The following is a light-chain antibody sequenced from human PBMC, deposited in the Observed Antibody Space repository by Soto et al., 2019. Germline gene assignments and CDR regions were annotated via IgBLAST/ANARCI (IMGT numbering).Light chain of an antibody. CDR1: SSDVGGYNY. J-gene: IGLJ2*01. Sequence: QSALTQPPSASGSPGQSVTISCTGTSSDVGGYNYVSWYQQHPGKAAKLMIYEVSKRPSGVPDRFSGSKSGNMASLTVSGLQAEDEADYYCSSYAGSNTVVFGGGTKLTVL. V-gene: IGLV2-8*01. CDR2: EVS. CDR3: SSYAGSNTVV.